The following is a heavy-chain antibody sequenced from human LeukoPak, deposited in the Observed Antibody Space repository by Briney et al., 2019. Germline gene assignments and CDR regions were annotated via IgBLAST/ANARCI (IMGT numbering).Heavy chain of an antibody. CDR2: ISSSGSTI. V-gene: IGHV3-11*04. CDR1: GFTFSDYY. J-gene: IGHJ4*02. Sequence: KPGGSLRLSCAASGFTFSDYYMSWIRQAPGKGLEWVSYISSSGSTIYYADSVKGRFTISRDNAKNSLYLQMNSLRAEDTAVYYCARESSSGYSGYDPVAFDYWGQGTLVTVSS. D-gene: IGHD5-12*01. CDR3: ARESSSGYSGYDPVAFDY.